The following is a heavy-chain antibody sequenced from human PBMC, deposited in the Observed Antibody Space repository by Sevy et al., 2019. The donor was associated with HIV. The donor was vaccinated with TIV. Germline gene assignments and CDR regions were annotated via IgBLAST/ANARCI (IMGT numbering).Heavy chain of an antibody. J-gene: IGHJ4*02. CDR1: GFTFSAYA. V-gene: IGHV3-33*01. CDR2: IWSDGAYQ. D-gene: IGHD3-22*01. CDR3: ARGGYYYDNAAYYGFDS. Sequence: GGSLRLSCTTSGFTFSAYAMHWVRQAPGKGLEWVAIIWSDGAYQYNGDSVKGRFTISRDNSKNTLYLQMNSLRVEDTAVYYCARGGYYYDNAAYYGFDSWGQGTLVTVSS.